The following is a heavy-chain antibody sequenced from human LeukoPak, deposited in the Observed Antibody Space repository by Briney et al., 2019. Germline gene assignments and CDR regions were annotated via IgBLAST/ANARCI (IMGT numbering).Heavy chain of an antibody. D-gene: IGHD4-17*01. CDR1: GFTFGDYA. J-gene: IGHJ6*02. Sequence: GGSLRLSCTASGFTFGDYAMSWFRQAPGEGLEWVGFIRSKAYGGTTEYAASVKGRFTISRDDSKSIAYLQMNSLKTEDTAVYYCTRDYGDYDYYYGMDVWGQGTTVTVSS. CDR2: IRSKAYGGTT. V-gene: IGHV3-49*03. CDR3: TRDYGDYDYYYGMDV.